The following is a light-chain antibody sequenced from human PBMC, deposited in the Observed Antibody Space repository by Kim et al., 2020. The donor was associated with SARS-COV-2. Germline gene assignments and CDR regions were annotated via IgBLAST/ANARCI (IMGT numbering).Light chain of an antibody. CDR3: QQYKSYPYT. V-gene: IGKV1D-16*01. CDR1: QDISKW. CDR2: DAS. J-gene: IGKJ2*01. Sequence: SASVGDSVTVSCRARQDISKWLAWYQQKPERAPKSLLYDASSLQSGFPSMFSGSGSETDFTLTISRQQHEDFATYYCQQYKSYPYTYGQGT.